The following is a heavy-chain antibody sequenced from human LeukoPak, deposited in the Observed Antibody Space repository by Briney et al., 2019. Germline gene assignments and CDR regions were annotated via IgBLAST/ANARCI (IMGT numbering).Heavy chain of an antibody. D-gene: IGHD5-24*01. J-gene: IGHJ4*02. CDR3: ARVVGEPVEMATSAPFDY. CDR1: GYTFTSYY. V-gene: IGHV1-46*01. Sequence: ASVKVSCKASGYTFTSYYMHWVRQAPGQGLEWMGIINPSGGSTSYAQKFQGRVTMTRDTSTSTVSMELSSLRSEDTAVYYCARVVGEPVEMATSAPFDYWGQGTLVTVSS. CDR2: INPSGGST.